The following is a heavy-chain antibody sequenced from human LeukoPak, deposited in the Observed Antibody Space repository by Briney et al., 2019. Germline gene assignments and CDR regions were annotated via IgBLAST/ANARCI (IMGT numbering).Heavy chain of an antibody. D-gene: IGHD2-21*02. CDR2: ISSASSTI. V-gene: IGHV3-48*01. CDR3: ARDFCGGDCSGRFDP. CDR1: GFTFSSYS. J-gene: IGHJ5*02. Sequence: GGSLRLSCAASGFTFSSYSMNWVRQAPGKGLEWISYISSASSTIFYADSVKGRFTISRDNSQNSVYLQMTSLRAGDTALYYCARDFCGGDCSGRFDPWGQGTLVTVSS.